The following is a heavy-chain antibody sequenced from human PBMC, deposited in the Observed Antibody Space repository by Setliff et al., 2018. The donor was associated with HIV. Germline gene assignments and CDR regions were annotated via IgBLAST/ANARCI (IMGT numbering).Heavy chain of an antibody. CDR3: ARSPAAEGY. J-gene: IGHJ4*02. Sequence: KPSETLSLTCTVSGGSISSSSYYWGWIRQPPGKGLEWIGNIFYSGHTYYNPSLRSRVTISVDTSKNQFSLNLRSVTAADTAVYYCARSPAAEGYWGQGTLVTVSS. D-gene: IGHD6-13*01. CDR1: GGSISSSSYY. CDR2: IFYSGHT. V-gene: IGHV4-39*01.